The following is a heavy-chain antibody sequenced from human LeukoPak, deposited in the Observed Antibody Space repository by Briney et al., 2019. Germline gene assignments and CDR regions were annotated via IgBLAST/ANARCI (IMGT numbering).Heavy chain of an antibody. J-gene: IGHJ3*02. Sequence: SETLSPTCTVSGGSISSYYWSWIRQPPGKGLEWIGYIYYSGSTNYNPSLKSRVTISVDTSKNQFSLKLSSVTAADTAVYYCARAVLDAFDIWGQGTMVTVSS. CDR1: GGSISSYY. CDR2: IYYSGST. V-gene: IGHV4-59*01. D-gene: IGHD6-6*01. CDR3: ARAVLDAFDI.